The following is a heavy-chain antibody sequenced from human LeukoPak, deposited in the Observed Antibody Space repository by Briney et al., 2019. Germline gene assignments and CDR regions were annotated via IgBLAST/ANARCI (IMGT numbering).Heavy chain of an antibody. CDR1: GFTFSSYA. CDR2: ISGSGGST. J-gene: IGHJ4*02. CDR3: ATTFYDSSGYYYPPGY. D-gene: IGHD3-22*01. V-gene: IGHV3-23*01. Sequence: GGPLRLSCAASGFTFSSYAMSWVRQAPGKGLEWVSAISGSGGSTYYADSVKGRFTISRDNSKNTLYLQMNSLRAEDTAVYYCATTFYDSSGYYYPPGYWGQGTLVTVSS.